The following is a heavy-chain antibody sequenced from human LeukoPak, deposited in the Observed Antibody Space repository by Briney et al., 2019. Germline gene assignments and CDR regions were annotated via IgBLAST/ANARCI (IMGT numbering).Heavy chain of an antibody. D-gene: IGHD5-12*01. J-gene: IGHJ4*02. CDR1: GYTFTSYG. CDR3: AREAAGVATTVDY. V-gene: IGHV1-18*01. CDR2: ISAYNGNT. Sequence: ASVKVSCKASGYTFTSYGISWVRQAPGQGLEWMGWISAYNGNTNYAQKLQGRVTMTTDTSTSTVYMELSSLRSEDTAVYYCAREAAGVATTVDYWGQGTLVTVSS.